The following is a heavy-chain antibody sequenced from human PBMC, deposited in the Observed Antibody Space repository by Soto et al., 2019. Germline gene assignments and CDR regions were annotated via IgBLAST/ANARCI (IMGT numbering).Heavy chain of an antibody. CDR3: ARQRPYGSGSPLDY. Sequence: QLQLQESGPGLVKPSETLSLTCTVSGGSISSSSYYWGWIRQPPGKGLEWIGSIYYSGSTYYNPSLKSRVTISVDTSKNQFSLKLSSVTAADTAVYYCARQRPYGSGSPLDYWGQGTLVTVSS. J-gene: IGHJ4*02. CDR2: IYYSGST. CDR1: GGSISSSSYY. D-gene: IGHD3-10*01. V-gene: IGHV4-39*01.